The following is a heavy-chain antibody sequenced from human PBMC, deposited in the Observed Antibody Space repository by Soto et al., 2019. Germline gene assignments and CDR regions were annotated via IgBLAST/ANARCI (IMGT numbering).Heavy chain of an antibody. CDR1: GYTFTSYG. J-gene: IGHJ6*02. Sequence: QVPLVQSGAEVKKPGASVKVSCKASGYTFTSYGISWVRQAPGQGLEWMGWISAYNGNTNYAQKLQGRVTMTTDTSTSTAYMELRSLRSDDTAVYYCARDPYYDFWSGYKDSYYYGMDVWGQGTTVTVSS. CDR3: ARDPYYDFWSGYKDSYYYGMDV. CDR2: ISAYNGNT. V-gene: IGHV1-18*01. D-gene: IGHD3-3*01.